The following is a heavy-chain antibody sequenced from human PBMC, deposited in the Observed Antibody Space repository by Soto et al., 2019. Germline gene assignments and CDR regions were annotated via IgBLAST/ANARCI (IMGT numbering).Heavy chain of an antibody. D-gene: IGHD1-7*01. CDR2: ISSSSDYT. CDR1: GFTFSDYY. Sequence: QVQVVESGGGLVKPGGSLRLSCAASGFTFSDYYMNWICQAPGRGLEWVSYISSSSDYTKYADSVKGRFTISRDNAKSSLYLQMNSLRAEDTAVYYCARGGVRGTTSRGQVYNWGQGTLVTVSS. V-gene: IGHV3-11*06. J-gene: IGHJ4*02. CDR3: ARGGVRGTTSRGQVYN.